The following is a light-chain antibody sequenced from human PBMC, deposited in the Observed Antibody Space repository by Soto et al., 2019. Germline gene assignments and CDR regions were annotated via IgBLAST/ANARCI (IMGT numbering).Light chain of an antibody. CDR3: QSYHSRLSGSYVV. Sequence: QSVLTQPPSVSGAPGQRVTISCTGSSSNIGAGYDVHWYQQLPGTAPKLLIYGNSNRPSGVPDRFSGSKSGTSASLAITGLQAEDEADYYCQSYHSRLSGSYVVFGGGTKLTVL. CDR2: GNS. J-gene: IGLJ2*01. CDR1: SSNIGAGYD. V-gene: IGLV1-40*01.